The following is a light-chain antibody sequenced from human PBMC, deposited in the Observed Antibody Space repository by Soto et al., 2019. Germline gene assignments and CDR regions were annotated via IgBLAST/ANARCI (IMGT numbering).Light chain of an antibody. CDR2: DAS. CDR1: HDISKY. Sequence: DIQMTQSPSSLSASVGDRVTITCQASHDISKYVIWYQQTPGRAPKLLIFDASDLEVGAPSRLRRSGEGTHFPFTSSRLPPEDNATYYCQQYDNLPITFGQGTRLDI. V-gene: IGKV1-33*01. CDR3: QQYDNLPIT. J-gene: IGKJ5*01.